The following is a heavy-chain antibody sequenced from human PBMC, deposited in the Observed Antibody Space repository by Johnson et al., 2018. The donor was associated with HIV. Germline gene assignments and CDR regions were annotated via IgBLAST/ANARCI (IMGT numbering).Heavy chain of an antibody. CDR2: ITGSGGST. Sequence: VQLMESGGGLVQPGGSLRLSCAASGFTFSSYAMSWVRQAPGKGLEWVSAITGSGGSTYYADSVKGRFTISRDNSKNTLYLQMNSLRAEDTAVYDCAKDKGYYDSSGPKGIWGQGTMVTISS. J-gene: IGHJ3*02. D-gene: IGHD3-22*01. CDR1: GFTFSSYA. CDR3: AKDKGYYDSSGPKGI. V-gene: IGHV3-23*01.